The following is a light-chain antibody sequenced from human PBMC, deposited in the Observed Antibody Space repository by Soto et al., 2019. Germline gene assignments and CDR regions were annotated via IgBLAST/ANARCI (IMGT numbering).Light chain of an antibody. V-gene: IGKV1-12*01. J-gene: IGKJ4*01. Sequence: DIHMTQSPSSLSASVGYRFTITCRASQDIAIYLAWYQQKPGEAPKLLVYAASSLQSGVPSRFRGSGSGTDFTLTISSLQPEDFATYYCQQGYSFPVTFGGGTKVDIK. CDR3: QQGYSFPVT. CDR2: AAS. CDR1: QDIAIY.